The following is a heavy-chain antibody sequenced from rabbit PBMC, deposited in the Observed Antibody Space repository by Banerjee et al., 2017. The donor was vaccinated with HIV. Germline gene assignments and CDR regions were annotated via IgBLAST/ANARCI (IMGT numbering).Heavy chain of an antibody. CDR3: ARAGSGYATGAFDP. CDR2: IYTGSSGNT. Sequence: QEQLEESGGGLVKPEGSLTLTCTASGFSFSSSYWICWVRQAPGKGLEWIGCIYTGSSGNTFYASWARGRFTISKASSTTVTLQMTSLTAADTATYFCARAGSGYATGAFDPWGPGTLVTVS. J-gene: IGHJ2*01. D-gene: IGHD8-1*01. CDR1: GFSFSSSYW. V-gene: IGHV1S45*01.